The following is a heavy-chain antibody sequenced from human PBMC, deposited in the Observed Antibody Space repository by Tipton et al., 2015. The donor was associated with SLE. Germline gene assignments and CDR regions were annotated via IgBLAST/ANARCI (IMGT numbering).Heavy chain of an antibody. D-gene: IGHD1-1*01. J-gene: IGHJ5*02. V-gene: IGHV4-61*05. CDR3: ARQERYRHWFDP. CDR2: IYYSGST. Sequence: TLSLTCTVSGGSISSSSYYWGWIRQPPGKGLEWIGYIYYSGSTNYNPSLKSRVTISVDTSKNQFSLKLSSVTAADTAVYYRARQERYRHWFDPWGQGTLVTVSS. CDR1: GGSISSSSYY.